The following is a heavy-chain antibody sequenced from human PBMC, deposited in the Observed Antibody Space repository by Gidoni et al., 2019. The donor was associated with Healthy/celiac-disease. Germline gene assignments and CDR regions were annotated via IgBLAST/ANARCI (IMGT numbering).Heavy chain of an antibody. CDR3: ALGGYYYDSSGYYY. Sequence: QVQLVESGGGVVQPGRSLRLSCAASGFTFRSYGMPWVRQAPGKGLEWVAVIWYDGSNKYYADSVKGRFTISRDNSKNTLYLQMNSLRAEDTAVYYCALGGYYYDSSGYYYWGQGTLVTVSS. D-gene: IGHD3-22*01. V-gene: IGHV3-33*01. J-gene: IGHJ4*02. CDR2: IWYDGSNK. CDR1: GFTFRSYG.